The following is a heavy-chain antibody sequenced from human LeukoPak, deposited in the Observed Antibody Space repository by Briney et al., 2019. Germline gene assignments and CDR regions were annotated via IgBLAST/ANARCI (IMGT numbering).Heavy chain of an antibody. Sequence: PGRSLRLSCAASGFTLTYYAMHWVRQAPGKGLEWVAVTSYDGNKKYYADSVKGRFTISRDSSKNTLYLQMSSLRGEDTAVYYCARSSYDFGGIEGPFDYWGQGTLVTVSS. D-gene: IGHD4-23*01. CDR2: TSYDGNKK. V-gene: IGHV3-30*15. J-gene: IGHJ4*02. CDR3: ARSSYDFGGIEGPFDY. CDR1: GFTLTYYA.